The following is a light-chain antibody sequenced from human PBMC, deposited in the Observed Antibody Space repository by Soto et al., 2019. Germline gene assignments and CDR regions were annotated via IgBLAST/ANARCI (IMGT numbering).Light chain of an antibody. CDR2: DIS. CDR1: QSVSAN. Sequence: EIVLTQSPDTLSLSPGERATLSCRASQSVSANVAWYQQKPGQAPRLLIYDISNRATGIPDKFSGSGSGTDFTLTITTLEPEDFAVYYCQQRETFGQGTRLEIK. CDR3: QQRET. V-gene: IGKV3-11*01. J-gene: IGKJ5*01.